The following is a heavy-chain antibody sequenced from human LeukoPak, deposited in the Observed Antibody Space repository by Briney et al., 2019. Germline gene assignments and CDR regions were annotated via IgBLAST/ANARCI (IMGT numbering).Heavy chain of an antibody. Sequence: GESLKISCKGSGDSFTSYWIGCVLQMPGKGPEWMGIIHCGDSNTRYSPSFQGQVTISADKSVSTAYLQWSSLKASDTAMYYCARFPPGYYGMDVWGQGTTVTVSS. CDR2: IHCGDSNT. J-gene: IGHJ6*02. V-gene: IGHV5-51*01. CDR3: ARFPPGYYGMDV. CDR1: GDSFTSYW.